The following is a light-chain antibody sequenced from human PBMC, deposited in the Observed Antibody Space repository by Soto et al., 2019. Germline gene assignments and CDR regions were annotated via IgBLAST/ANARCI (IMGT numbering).Light chain of an antibody. V-gene: IGKV3-20*01. CDR2: GAS. Sequence: EVVLTQSPGTLSLSPGERATLSCRASQSVTNNYLAWYQQRPGLAPRLLIYGASTRTAGIPDRFTGSGSGTDFTLTISRLEPEDFAVYYCQQYGDSITFGGGTKVEI. CDR3: QQYGDSIT. CDR1: QSVTNNY. J-gene: IGKJ4*01.